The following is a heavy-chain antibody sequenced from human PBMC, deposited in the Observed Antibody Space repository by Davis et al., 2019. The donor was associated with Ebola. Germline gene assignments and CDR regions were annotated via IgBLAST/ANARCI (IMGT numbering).Heavy chain of an antibody. CDR1: GGSISSSSYY. D-gene: IGHD5-18*01. Sequence: SETLSLTCIVSGGSISSSSYYWSWIRQPPGKGLEWIGEINHSGSTNYNPSLKSRVTISVDTSKNQFSLKLSSVTAADTAVYYCARRRGYSYGYLYWGQGTLVTVSS. V-gene: IGHV4-39*07. J-gene: IGHJ4*02. CDR3: ARRRGYSYGYLY. CDR2: INHSGST.